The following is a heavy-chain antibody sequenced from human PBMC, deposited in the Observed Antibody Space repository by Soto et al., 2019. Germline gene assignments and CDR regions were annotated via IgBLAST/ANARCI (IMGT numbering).Heavy chain of an antibody. J-gene: IGHJ3*02. CDR2: ISGSGGST. CDR3: AKNLLEEPADYYDTKADALDT. Sequence: PGGSLRLSCAASGFTFSSYAMSWVRQVPGKGLEWVSAISGSGGSTYYADSVKGRFTISRDNSKNTVFLQMDSLRAEDTAVYYCAKNLLEEPADYYDTKADALDTWGQGTMVTVSS. CDR1: GFTFSSYA. D-gene: IGHD3-22*01. V-gene: IGHV3-23*01.